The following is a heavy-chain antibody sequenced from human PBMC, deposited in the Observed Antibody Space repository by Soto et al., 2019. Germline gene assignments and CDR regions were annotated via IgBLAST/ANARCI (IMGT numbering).Heavy chain of an antibody. V-gene: IGHV4-34*01. CDR1: GGSFSGYY. CDR2: INHSGST. CDR3: ARGQFWRSSFDY. D-gene: IGHD6-13*01. J-gene: IGHJ4*02. Sequence: QVQLQQWGAGLLKPSETLSLTCAVYGGSFSGYYWSWIRQPPGKGLEWIGEINHSGSTNYNPSLKSRVTISVDTSKNQFSPKLSSVTAADTAVYYCARGQFWRSSFDYWGQGTLVTVSS.